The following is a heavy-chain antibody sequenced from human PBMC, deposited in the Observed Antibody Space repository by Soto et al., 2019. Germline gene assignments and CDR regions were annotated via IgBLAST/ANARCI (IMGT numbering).Heavy chain of an antibody. CDR2: IFHSGRT. CDR3: AIDRTHCSGDSGRVGDDY. CDR1: GGAISSSNW. V-gene: IGHV4-4*02. D-gene: IGHD2-15*01. J-gene: IGHJ4*02. Sequence: QVQLQESGPGLVRPSGTLSLTCAVSGGAISSSNWWTWVRQPPGKGLEWIGEIFHSGRTNYNPSLKSRLTISVDKSKYEFSLKLTSVPAAATAVYYCAIDRTHCSGDSGRVGDDYWGQGTLVTVSS.